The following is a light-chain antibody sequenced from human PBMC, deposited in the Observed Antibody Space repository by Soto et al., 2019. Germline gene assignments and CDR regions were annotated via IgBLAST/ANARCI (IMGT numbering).Light chain of an antibody. CDR3: QQTYSTPTWT. J-gene: IGKJ1*01. CDR2: AAS. V-gene: IGKV1-39*01. CDR1: QSISDY. Sequence: DIQMTQSPSSLSASIGDRVTISCRASQSISDYLTWYQQKPGRAPKLLIYAASSLQTGVPSRFSGSGSGTDFTLTISGLKPEDFATYYCQQTYSTPTWTFGQGTKVDIK.